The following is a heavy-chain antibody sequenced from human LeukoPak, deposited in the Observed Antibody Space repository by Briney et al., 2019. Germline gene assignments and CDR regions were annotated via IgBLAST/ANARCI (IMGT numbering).Heavy chain of an antibody. CDR2: ISAYNGNT. CDR3: ARDSQWLVPYYYYGMDV. V-gene: IGHV1-18*01. CDR1: GYTSTSYG. J-gene: IGHJ6*02. Sequence: ASVKVSCKASGYTSTSYGISWVRQAPGQGLEWMGWISAYNGNTNYAQKLQGRVTMTTDTSTSTAYMELRSLRSDDTAVYYCARDSQWLVPYYYYGMDVWGQGTTVTVSS. D-gene: IGHD6-19*01.